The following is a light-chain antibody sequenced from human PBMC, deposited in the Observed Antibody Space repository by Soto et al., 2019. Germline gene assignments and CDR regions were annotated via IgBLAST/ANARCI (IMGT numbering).Light chain of an antibody. J-gene: IGLJ2*01. Sequence: QSALTQPASVSGSPGQSITISCTGTSSDVGGYNYVSWYQQHPGKAPKLMIYDVSNRPSGVSNRFSGSKSGNTASLTISGLPAEDAAYYYCSSYTSSSNRVFGGGTKLTVL. CDR3: SSYTSSSNRV. CDR1: SSDVGGYNY. CDR2: DVS. V-gene: IGLV2-14*01.